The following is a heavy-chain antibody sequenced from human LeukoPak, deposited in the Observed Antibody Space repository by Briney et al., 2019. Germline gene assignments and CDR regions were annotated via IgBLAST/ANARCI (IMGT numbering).Heavy chain of an antibody. D-gene: IGHD6-19*01. CDR1: GYSISSGYY. CDR2: IYHSGST. Sequence: RPSETLSLTCAVSGYSISSGYYWGWIRQPPGKGLEWIGSIYHSGSTYYNPSLKSRVTISVDTSKNQFSLKLSSVTAADTAVYYCARDLGPRYSSANYWGQGTLVTVSS. V-gene: IGHV4-38-2*02. J-gene: IGHJ4*02. CDR3: ARDLGPRYSSANY.